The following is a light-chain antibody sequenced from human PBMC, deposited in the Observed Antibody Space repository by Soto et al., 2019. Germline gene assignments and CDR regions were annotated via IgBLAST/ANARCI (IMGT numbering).Light chain of an antibody. J-gene: IGKJ5*01. CDR3: QQYGSSPPIT. Sequence: DIVLTQSPGTLSLSPGESATLSCRGSQSVSSSYLAWYQQKPGQAPRLLIYGAYSRATGIPDRFSGSGSGTDFTPTISRLEPEDFAVYYCQQYGSSPPITCGQGTRLEIK. CDR2: GAY. CDR1: QSVSSSY. V-gene: IGKV3-20*01.